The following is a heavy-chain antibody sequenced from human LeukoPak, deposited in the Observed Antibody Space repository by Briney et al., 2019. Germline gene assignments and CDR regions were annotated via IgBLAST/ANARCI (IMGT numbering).Heavy chain of an antibody. J-gene: IGHJ5*02. V-gene: IGHV3-21*04. D-gene: IGHD3-22*01. Sequence: PGGSLRLSCAASGFTFSTYAMNWVRQAPGKGLEWVSSISSSSSYIYYADSVKGRFTISRDNAKNSLYLQMNSLRAEDTALYYCAKDRLFYDSSGYYTSWGRGTLVTVSS. CDR2: ISSSSSYI. CDR3: AKDRLFYDSSGYYTS. CDR1: GFTFSTYA.